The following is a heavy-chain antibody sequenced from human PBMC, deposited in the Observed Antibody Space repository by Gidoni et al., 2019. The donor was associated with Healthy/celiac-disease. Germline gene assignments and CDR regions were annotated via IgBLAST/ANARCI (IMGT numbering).Heavy chain of an antibody. CDR1: GFTFSSYG. J-gene: IGHJ6*02. CDR2: ISYDGSNK. Sequence: QVQLVESGGGVVQPGRSLRLSCAASGFTFSSYGLHWVRQAPGKGLEWVAVISYDGSNKYYEDSVKGRFTISRDNSKNTLYLQMNSLRAEDTAVYYCAKVLLWFGESQDYYYGMDVWGQGTTVTVSS. D-gene: IGHD3-10*01. CDR3: AKVLLWFGESQDYYYGMDV. V-gene: IGHV3-30*18.